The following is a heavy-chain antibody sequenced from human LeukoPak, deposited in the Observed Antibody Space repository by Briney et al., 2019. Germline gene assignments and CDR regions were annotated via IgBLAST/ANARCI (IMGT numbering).Heavy chain of an antibody. J-gene: IGHJ4*02. CDR2: ICSRSNYI. D-gene: IGHD5-12*01. Sequence: GGSLSLSCAASGFTFSSHGIHWLRQAPGKGLEWGSSICSRSNYIYYADSVKGRFTNSRDNAKKYLYLQMNSLRAEDTAVYYCAREGRGYGASDRRGAIDYWGQGTLVIVSS. CDR3: AREGRGYGASDRRGAIDY. CDR1: GFTFSSHG. V-gene: IGHV3-21*01.